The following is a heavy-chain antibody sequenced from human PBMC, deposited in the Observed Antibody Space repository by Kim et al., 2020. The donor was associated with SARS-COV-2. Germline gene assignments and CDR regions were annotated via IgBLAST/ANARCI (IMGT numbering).Heavy chain of an antibody. Sequence: GGSLRFSCAASTFSVNNFAMSWVRQAPGKGLEWVSAITKWDGRTYYADSVKGRFTISRDNSKNTIFLQMHSLGAEDTALYYCAKDHPSSGWPTFDIWGQGTLVTVS. CDR2: ITKWDGRT. V-gene: IGHV3-23*01. D-gene: IGHD6-19*01. CDR1: TFSVNNFA. J-gene: IGHJ4*02. CDR3: AKDHPSSGWPTFDI.